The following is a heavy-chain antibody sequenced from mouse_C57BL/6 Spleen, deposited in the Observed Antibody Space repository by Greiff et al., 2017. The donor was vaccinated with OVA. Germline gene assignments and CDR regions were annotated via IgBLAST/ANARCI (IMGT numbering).Heavy chain of an antibody. Sequence: VKLQESGAELVKPGASVKISCKASGYASSSYWMNWVKQRPGKGLEWIGQIYPGDGDTNYNGKFKGKATLTADKSSSTAYMQLSSLTSEDSAVYFCARSGTGTSWFAYWGQGTLVTVSA. D-gene: IGHD4-1*01. CDR3: ARSGTGTSWFAY. CDR2: IYPGDGDT. V-gene: IGHV1-80*01. CDR1: GYASSSYW. J-gene: IGHJ3*01.